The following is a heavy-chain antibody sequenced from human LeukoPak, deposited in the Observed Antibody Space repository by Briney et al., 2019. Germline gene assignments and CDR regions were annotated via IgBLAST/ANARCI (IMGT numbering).Heavy chain of an antibody. CDR1: GGSISSYY. CDR2: IYYSGST. V-gene: IGHV4-59*08. D-gene: IGHD3-10*01. J-gene: IGHJ4*02. CDR3: ARVLDHYGSGTRDFDY. Sequence: SETLSLTCTVSGGSISSYYWSWIRQPPGKGLEWIGYIYYSGSTNYNPSLKSRVTISVDTSKNQFSLELRSVTAADTAVYYCARVLDHYGSGTRDFDYWGQGTLVTVSS.